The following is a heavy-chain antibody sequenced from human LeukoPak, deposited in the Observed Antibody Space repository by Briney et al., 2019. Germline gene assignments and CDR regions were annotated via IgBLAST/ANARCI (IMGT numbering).Heavy chain of an antibody. CDR1: GGSISSYY. CDR3: AREAPGIAVAGSFDY. V-gene: IGHV4-4*07. Sequence: SETLSLTCTVSGGSISSYYWSWIRQPAGKGLEWIGRIYTSGGTNYNPSLKSRVTMSVDTSKNQFSLKLSSVTAADTAVYYCAREAPGIAVAGSFDYWGQGTLVTVSS. CDR2: IYTSGGT. D-gene: IGHD6-19*01. J-gene: IGHJ4*02.